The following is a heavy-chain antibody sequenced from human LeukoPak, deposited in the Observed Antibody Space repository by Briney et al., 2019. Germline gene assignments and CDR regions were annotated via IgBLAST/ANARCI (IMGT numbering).Heavy chain of an antibody. CDR3: AREPLIHCSGGSCYSGGFDY. CDR1: GGSVSSGSYY. Sequence: PSETLSLTCTVSGGSVSSGSYYWSWIRQPPGKGLEWIGYIYYSGSTNYNPSLKSRVTISVDTSKNQFSLKLSSVTAADTAVYYCAREPLIHCSGGSCYSGGFDYWGQGTLVTVSS. D-gene: IGHD2-15*01. V-gene: IGHV4-61*01. CDR2: IYYSGST. J-gene: IGHJ4*02.